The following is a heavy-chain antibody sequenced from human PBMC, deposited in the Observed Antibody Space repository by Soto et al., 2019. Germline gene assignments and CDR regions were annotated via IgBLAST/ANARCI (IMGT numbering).Heavy chain of an antibody. CDR2: IDGRAVDT. V-gene: IGHV3-23*01. CDR1: GFTFSGYA. CDR3: AKIAGGG. D-gene: IGHD3-10*01. J-gene: IGHJ4*02. Sequence: EVQLLESGGGSVQPGGSLRLSCAASGFTFSGYAMAWVRQAPGKGLEWVSTIDGRAVDTYYADSVKGRLTISRDNSNNTVHLQMNSLRADDTAVYYCAKIAGGGWGQGTLVTVSS.